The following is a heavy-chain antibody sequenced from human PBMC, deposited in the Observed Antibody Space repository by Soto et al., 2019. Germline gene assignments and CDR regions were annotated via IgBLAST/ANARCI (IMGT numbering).Heavy chain of an antibody. CDR1: GFTFSSYA. CDR3: AKDQSFVVTGGWFDP. V-gene: IGHV3-23*01. J-gene: IGHJ5*02. Sequence: GGSLRLSCAASGFTFSSYAMSWVRQAPGKGLEWVSAISGSGGSTYYADSVKGRFTISRDNSKNTLYLQMNSLRAEDTAVYYCAKDQSFVVTGGWFDPWGQGTLVTVSS. D-gene: IGHD2-21*01. CDR2: ISGSGGST.